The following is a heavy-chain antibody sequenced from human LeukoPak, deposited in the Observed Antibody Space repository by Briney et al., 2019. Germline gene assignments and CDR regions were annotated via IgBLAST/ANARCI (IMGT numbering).Heavy chain of an antibody. CDR1: GFTVSSNS. CDR2: IYSDNT. CDR3: ARRAGAYSHPYDY. D-gene: IGHD4/OR15-4a*01. V-gene: IGHV3-53*01. J-gene: IGHJ4*02. Sequence: GGSLRLSCTVSGFTVSSNSMSWVRQAPGKGLEWVSFIYSDNTHYSDSVKGRFTISRDDSKNTLYLQMNSLRAEDTAVYYCARRAGAYSHPYDYWGQGTLVTVS.